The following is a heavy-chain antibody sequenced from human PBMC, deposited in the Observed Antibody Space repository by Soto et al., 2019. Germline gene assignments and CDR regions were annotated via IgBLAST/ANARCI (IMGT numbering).Heavy chain of an antibody. CDR3: ARTSMQSRGYSYGHGGMDV. CDR1: GYSFTSYW. V-gene: IGHV5-10-1*01. J-gene: IGHJ6*02. Sequence: GESMKISCKGSGYSFTSYWIDWVRQMPGKGLEWMGSFDPSDSYTNYSPSFQGHVTISADKSISTAYLQWSSLKASDTAMYYCARTSMQSRGYSYGHGGMDVWGQGTTVTVSS. D-gene: IGHD5-18*01. CDR2: FDPSDSYT.